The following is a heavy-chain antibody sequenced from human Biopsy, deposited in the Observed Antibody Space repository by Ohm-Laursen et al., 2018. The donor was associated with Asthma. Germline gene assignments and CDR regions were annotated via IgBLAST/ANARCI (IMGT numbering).Heavy chain of an antibody. CDR1: GFTFRAHA. V-gene: IGHV3-23*01. J-gene: IGHJ4*02. Sequence: SLRLSCTASGFTFRAHAMSWVRQAPGKGLEWVSTISGNSGITYYADSVKGRFTISRVNSQNTLYLHMDSLSAEDTAVYYCAKDRSGTWYGFDYWGQGTLVTVSS. CDR2: ISGNSGIT. CDR3: AKDRSGTWYGFDY. D-gene: IGHD6-13*01.